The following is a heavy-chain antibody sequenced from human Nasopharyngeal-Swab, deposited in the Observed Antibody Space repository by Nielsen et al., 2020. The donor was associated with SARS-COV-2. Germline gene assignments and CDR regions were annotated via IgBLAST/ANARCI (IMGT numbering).Heavy chain of an antibody. D-gene: IGHD1-26*01. CDR1: GYSFTSYW. J-gene: IGHJ4*02. V-gene: IGHV5-10-1*04. CDR2: IDPSDSYT. Sequence: GESLKISCEGSGYSFTSYWISWVRQMPGKGLEWMGRIDPSDSYTNYSPSFQGQVTISADKSISTAYLQWSSLKASDTAMYYCARQGGSYTHFDYWGQGTLVTVSS. CDR3: ARQGGSYTHFDY.